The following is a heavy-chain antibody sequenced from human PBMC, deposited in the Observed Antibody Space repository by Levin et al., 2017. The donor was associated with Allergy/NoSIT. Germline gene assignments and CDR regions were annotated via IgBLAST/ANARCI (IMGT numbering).Heavy chain of an antibody. J-gene: IGHJ5*02. Sequence: GLDWLSFISGADGVRFYADSVKGRFTMSSDIAKNSVYLHMNSLRVEDTATYFCARGVVVVVGMNWFDPWGQGTLVTVSS. CDR3: ARGVVVVVGMNWFDP. D-gene: IGHD2-21*01. V-gene: IGHV3-11*01. CDR2: ISGADGVR.